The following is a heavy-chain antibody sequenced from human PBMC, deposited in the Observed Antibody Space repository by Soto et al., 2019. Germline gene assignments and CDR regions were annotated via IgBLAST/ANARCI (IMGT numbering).Heavy chain of an antibody. D-gene: IGHD6-19*01. Sequence: EVQLVESGGGLVQPGGSLRLSCAASGFTFSDHFMEWVRQAPGKGLEWVGRARHKAGPYMTEYAASVKGRFTNSRDDSKNSLFLQMNSLETEDTALYYCTSPQRSRSDWYYYWGQGTLVTVSS. V-gene: IGHV3-72*01. CDR1: GFTFSDHF. CDR2: ARHKAGPYMT. CDR3: TSPQRSRSDWYYY. J-gene: IGHJ4*02.